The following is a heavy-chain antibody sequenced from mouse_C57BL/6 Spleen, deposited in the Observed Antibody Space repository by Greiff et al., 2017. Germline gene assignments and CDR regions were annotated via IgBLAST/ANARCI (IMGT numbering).Heavy chain of an antibody. CDR2: IYPGDGDT. V-gene: IGHV1-80*01. J-gene: IGHJ2*01. CDR1: GYAFSSYW. CDR3: ARLGITTVVARDY. Sequence: VQLQQSGAELVKPGASVKISCKASGYAFSSYWMNWVKQRPGKGLEWIGQIYPGDGDTNYNGKFKGKATLTADKSSSTAYMQLSSLTSEDSAVYFCARLGITTVVARDYWGQGTTLTVSS. D-gene: IGHD1-1*01.